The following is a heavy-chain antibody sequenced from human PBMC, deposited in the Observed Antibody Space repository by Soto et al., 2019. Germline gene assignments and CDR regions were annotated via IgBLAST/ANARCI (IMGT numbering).Heavy chain of an antibody. CDR2: VYSAGST. CDR3: ARHWWSSGSYLVFDS. J-gene: IGHJ4*02. Sequence: CTISGASTGGYYWSRIRKTPGKGLEWIGYVYSAGSTKYNPSLQSRVAISIDTSKRQFSLKLTSVTAADTALYYCARHWWSSGSYLVFDSWGQGTLVTVSS. D-gene: IGHD6-19*01. V-gene: IGHV4-59*08. CDR1: GASTGGYY.